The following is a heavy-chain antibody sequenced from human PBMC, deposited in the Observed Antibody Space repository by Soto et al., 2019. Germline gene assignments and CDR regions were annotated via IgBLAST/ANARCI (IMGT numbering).Heavy chain of an antibody. CDR1: SGSFSGYY. J-gene: IGHJ4*02. Sequence: SETLSLTCSIYSGSFSGYYWSWIRQPPGKGLEWIGEISQSGNTNYSPSLKSRVSISIDTSKKQFSLNLTSVSAADTAVYYCARAPKVSGSSQTRPDFWGQGTLVTVSS. CDR3: ARAPKVSGSSQTRPDF. D-gene: IGHD6-6*01. CDR2: ISQSGNT. V-gene: IGHV4-34*01.